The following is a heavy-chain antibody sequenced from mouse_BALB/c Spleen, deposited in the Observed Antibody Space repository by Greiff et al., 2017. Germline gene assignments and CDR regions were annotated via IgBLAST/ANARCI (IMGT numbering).Heavy chain of an antibody. D-gene: IGHD1-1*01. Sequence: VQVVESGAELMKPGASVKMSCKATGYTFSSYWIEWVKQRPGHGLEWIGEILPGSGSTNYNEKFKGKATFTADTSSNTAYMQLSSLTSEDSAVYNCARFRAVVAAFDYWGQGTTLTVSA. CDR3: ARFRAVVAAFDY. CDR2: ILPGSGST. J-gene: IGHJ2*01. V-gene: IGHV1-9*01. CDR1: GYTFSSYW.